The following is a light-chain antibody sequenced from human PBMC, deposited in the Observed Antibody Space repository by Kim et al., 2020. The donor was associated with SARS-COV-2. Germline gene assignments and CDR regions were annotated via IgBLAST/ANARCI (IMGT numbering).Light chain of an antibody. J-gene: IGKJ1*01. Sequence: DIQMTQSPSTLSASVGDSVTITCRASQSISSWLAWYQQKPGKAPKLLIYKASSLESGVPSRFSGSGSGTEFTLTISSLQPDDFATYYCQQYNYYWTFGQGTKVDIK. V-gene: IGKV1-5*03. CDR1: QSISSW. CDR2: KAS. CDR3: QQYNYYWT.